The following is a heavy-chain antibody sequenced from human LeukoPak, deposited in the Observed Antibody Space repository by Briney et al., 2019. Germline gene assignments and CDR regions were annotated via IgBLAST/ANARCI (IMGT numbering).Heavy chain of an antibody. CDR3: AKSGGYGPIDY. D-gene: IGHD6-25*01. Sequence: SETLSLTCNVSGVSISSSSYYWGWIRQPPGKGLEWIGSIYSSGSTYYNSSLKSRVTISIDTSKNQVSLKMSSVTAADTAVYYCAKSGGYGPIDYWGQGTLVTVSS. V-gene: IGHV4-39*01. CDR2: IYSSGST. CDR1: GVSISSSSYY. J-gene: IGHJ4*01.